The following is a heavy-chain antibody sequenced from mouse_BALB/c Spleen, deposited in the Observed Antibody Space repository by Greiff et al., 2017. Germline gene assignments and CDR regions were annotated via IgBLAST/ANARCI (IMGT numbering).Heavy chain of an antibody. CDR3: ARGVGNYAMDY. J-gene: IGHJ4*01. V-gene: IGHV1-20*02. CDR2: INPYNGDT. D-gene: IGHD1-1*02. Sequence: EVQLQQSGPELVKPGASVKISCKASGYSFTGYFMNWVMQSHGKSLEWIGRINPYNGDTFYNQKFKGKATLTVDKSSSTAHMELRSLASEDSAVYYCARGVGNYAMDYWGQGTSVTVSS. CDR1: GYSFTGYF.